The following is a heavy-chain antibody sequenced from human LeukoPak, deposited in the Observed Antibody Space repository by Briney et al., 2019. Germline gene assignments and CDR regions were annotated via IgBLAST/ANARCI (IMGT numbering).Heavy chain of an antibody. CDR3: VRGNYNFDY. D-gene: IGHD1-7*01. Sequence: SQTLSLTFTISGERVSSNGAAWNWIRQSPSRGLEWLGRTYYRSKWYNEYAPSVKGRITISPDTSKNQFSLQLNSVTPEDTAVYYCVRGNYNFDYWGQGTLVTVSS. V-gene: IGHV6-1*01. CDR1: GERVSSNGAA. CDR2: TYYRSKWYN. J-gene: IGHJ4*02.